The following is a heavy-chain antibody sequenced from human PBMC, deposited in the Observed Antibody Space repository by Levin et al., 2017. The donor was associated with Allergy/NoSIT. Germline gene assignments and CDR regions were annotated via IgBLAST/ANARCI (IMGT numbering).Heavy chain of an antibody. CDR1: GDTFSNYA. J-gene: IGHJ6*02. V-gene: IGHV1-69*06. CDR3: AREERTYYYTSGSQGVPDFYGMDV. CDR2: IIPIFGTT. D-gene: IGHD3-10*01. Sequence: EASVKVSCKASGDTFSNYAISWVRQAPGQGLEWMGGIIPIFGTTNFAQKFQDRVTITADKSTSTAYMDLSSLRSEDTAVYYCAREERTYYYTSGSQGVPDFYGMDVWGQGTTVTVSS.